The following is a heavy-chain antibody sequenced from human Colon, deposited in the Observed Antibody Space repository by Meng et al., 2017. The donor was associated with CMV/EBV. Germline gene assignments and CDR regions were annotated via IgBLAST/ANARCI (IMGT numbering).Heavy chain of an antibody. J-gene: IGHJ4*02. CDR3: ATLAYSGSYINY. D-gene: IGHD1-26*01. CDR2: ISGGGATT. V-gene: IGHV3-23*01. Sequence: GGSLRLSCAASGFAFSSFALSWVRQAPGKGLEWVSGISGGGATTYYADSLKGRFTISRDNAKNSLYLQMNSLRAEDTAVYYCATLAYSGSYINYWGQGALVTVSS. CDR1: GFAFSSFA.